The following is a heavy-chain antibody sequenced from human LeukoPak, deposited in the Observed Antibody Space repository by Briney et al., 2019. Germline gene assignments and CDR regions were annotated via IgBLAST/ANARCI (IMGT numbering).Heavy chain of an antibody. V-gene: IGHV3-48*01. CDR1: GFTFNSYS. J-gene: IGHJ5*02. D-gene: IGHD6-19*01. CDR3: AREGGEAVDRSWFDP. Sequence: PGGSLRLSCAASGFTFNSYSMNWVRQAPGKGLEWVSYISSSSSTIYYADSVKGRFTISRDNARNSLYLQMNSLRAEDTAVYYCAREGGEAVDRSWFDPWGQGTLVTVSS. CDR2: ISSSSSTI.